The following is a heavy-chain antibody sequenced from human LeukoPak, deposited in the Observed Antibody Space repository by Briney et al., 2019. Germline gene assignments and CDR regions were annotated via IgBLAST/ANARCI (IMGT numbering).Heavy chain of an antibody. CDR3: AREGGFGYDDAFDT. J-gene: IGHJ3*02. V-gene: IGHV3-30*03. D-gene: IGHD3-16*02. CDR2: ISYDGSNK. Sequence: PGGSLRLSCAASGFIFSSYGMHWVRQAPGKGLEWVAVISYDGSNKHYADSVKGRFTISRDNSKNTLYLQMNSLRAEDTAVYYCAREGGFGYDDAFDTWGHGTTVTVSS. CDR1: GFIFSSYG.